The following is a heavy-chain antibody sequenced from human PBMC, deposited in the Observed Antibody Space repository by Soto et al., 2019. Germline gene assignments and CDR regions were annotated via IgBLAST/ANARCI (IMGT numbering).Heavy chain of an antibody. Sequence: EVQLVESGGGLVKPGGSLRLSCAASGFTFSSYSMNWVRQAPGKGLEWVSSISSSSSYIYYADSVKGRLTISRDNAKNSLYLQINSLTAEDTAVYYCARDITVTTYYYYGMDVWGQGTTVTVSS. D-gene: IGHD4-17*01. J-gene: IGHJ6*02. CDR2: ISSSSSYI. CDR3: ARDITVTTYYYYGMDV. V-gene: IGHV3-21*01. CDR1: GFTFSSYS.